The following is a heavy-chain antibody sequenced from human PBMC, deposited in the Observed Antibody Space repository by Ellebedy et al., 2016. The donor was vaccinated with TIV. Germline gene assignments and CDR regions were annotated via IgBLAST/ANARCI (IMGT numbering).Heavy chain of an antibody. D-gene: IGHD3-22*01. CDR2: TKQDGSEK. Sequence: PGGSLRLSCAASGFTFSTYWMGWVRQAAGKGLEWVANTKQDGSEKYYVDSVMGRFTISRDNSKNTLYLQINSLRAEETAVYYCARGYYDTDYWGQGTLVTVSS. J-gene: IGHJ4*02. CDR3: ARGYYDTDY. V-gene: IGHV3-7*01. CDR1: GFTFSTYW.